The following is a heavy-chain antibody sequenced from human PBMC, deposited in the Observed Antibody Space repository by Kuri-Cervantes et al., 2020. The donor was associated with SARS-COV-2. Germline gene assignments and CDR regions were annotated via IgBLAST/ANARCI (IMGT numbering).Heavy chain of an antibody. V-gene: IGHV1-69*10. CDR2: IVPLRGIA. CDR3: AREVVVVSPISNPPYYYGMDV. CDR1: GYNFTSYG. J-gene: IGHJ6*02. D-gene: IGHD2-21*01. Sequence: SVKVSCKASGYNFTSYGISWVRQAPGQGLEWMGGIVPLRGIANYAQKFQGRVKISADSSTRTAYMELSSLGSDDRAVYYCAREVVVVSPISNPPYYYGMDVWGQGTAVTVSS.